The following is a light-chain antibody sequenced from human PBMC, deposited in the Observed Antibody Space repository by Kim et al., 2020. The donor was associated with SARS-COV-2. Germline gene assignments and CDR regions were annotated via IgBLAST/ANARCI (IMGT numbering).Light chain of an antibody. CDR3: KSRDSSGNHGV. Sequence: SSELTQDPAVSVALEQTVRITCQGDSLRSYYASWYQQKPGQAPVLVIYGKNNRPSGIPDRFSGSRSGNTASLTITRAQAEDEADYYCKSRDSSGNHGVFGGMTQLTVL. CDR1: SLRSYY. CDR2: GKN. V-gene: IGLV3-19*01. J-gene: IGLJ2*01.